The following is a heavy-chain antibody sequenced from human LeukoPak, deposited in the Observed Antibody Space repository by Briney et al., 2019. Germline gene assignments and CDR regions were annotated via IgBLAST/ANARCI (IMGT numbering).Heavy chain of an antibody. CDR2: IDPDGSEK. D-gene: IGHD3-10*01. CDR3: ARIYYFGDNNWRYFDN. Sequence: GGSLRLSCAASGFTFNSYWMSWVRQAPGKGLEWVANIDPDGSEKQYGDSVKGRFTTSRDNAKNSLYLQMNSLRAEDTAIYYCARIYYFGDNNWRYFDNWGQGTLVTVSS. J-gene: IGHJ4*02. CDR1: GFTFNSYW. V-gene: IGHV3-7*01.